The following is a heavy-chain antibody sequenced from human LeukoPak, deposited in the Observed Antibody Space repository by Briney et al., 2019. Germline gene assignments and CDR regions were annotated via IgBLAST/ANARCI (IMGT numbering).Heavy chain of an antibody. CDR2: ISSSSSYI. CDR1: GFTFSSYS. D-gene: IGHD3-10*01. Sequence: GGSLRLSCAASGFTFSSYSMNWVRQAPGKGLEWVPSISSSSSYIYYADSVKGRFTISRDNAKNSLYLQMNSLRAEDTAVYYCARDHPPAYYYGSGTTMGYFDYWGQGTLVTVSS. J-gene: IGHJ4*02. CDR3: ARDHPPAYYYGSGTTMGYFDY. V-gene: IGHV3-21*01.